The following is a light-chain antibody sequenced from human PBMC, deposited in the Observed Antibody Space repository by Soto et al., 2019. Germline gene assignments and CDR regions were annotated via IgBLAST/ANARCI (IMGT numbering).Light chain of an antibody. CDR3: SSYTRSSTRV. J-gene: IGLJ3*02. Sequence: QSALTQPASVSGSPGQWITISCTGTSSDVGGYNYVSWYQQHPGKAPKLMIYEVSNRPSGVSNRFSGSKSGNTASLTISGLQAEDEADYYCSSYTRSSTRVFVGGTKLTVL. CDR2: EVS. CDR1: SSDVGGYNY. V-gene: IGLV2-14*01.